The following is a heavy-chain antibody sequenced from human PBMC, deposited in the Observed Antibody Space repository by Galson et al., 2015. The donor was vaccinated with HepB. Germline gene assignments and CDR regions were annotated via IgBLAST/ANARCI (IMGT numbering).Heavy chain of an antibody. CDR1: GFIFSGYA. J-gene: IGHJ4*02. V-gene: IGHV3-30-3*01. CDR3: ARDTGSSGPMLGRFYFDY. CDR2: ISYDGSNK. Sequence: SLRLSCAASGFIFSGYAIHWVRQAPGKGLEWVAVISYDGSNKYYADFVKGRFTIPRDNSKNTLYLQMNSLRVDDTAVYYCARDTGSSGPMLGRFYFDYWGQGTLVTVSS. D-gene: IGHD6-19*01.